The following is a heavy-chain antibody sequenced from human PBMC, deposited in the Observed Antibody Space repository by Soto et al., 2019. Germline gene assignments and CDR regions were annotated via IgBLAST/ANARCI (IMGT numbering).Heavy chain of an antibody. J-gene: IGHJ4*02. Sequence: EVQVLQSGGGLVQPGGSLRISCAASGFTFSSYAMSWVRQAPGKGLEWVSVIRGSGDSTYYADSVKGRFTISRDNSKNTLYLQMSSLRAEDTAAYYCAKLPLSMQYFDYWGQGTLVTVSS. D-gene: IGHD2-2*01. CDR1: GFTFSSYA. CDR2: IRGSGDST. CDR3: AKLPLSMQYFDY. V-gene: IGHV3-23*01.